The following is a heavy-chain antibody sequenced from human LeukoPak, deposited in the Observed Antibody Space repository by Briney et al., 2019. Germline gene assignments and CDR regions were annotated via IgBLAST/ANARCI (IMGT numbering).Heavy chain of an antibody. D-gene: IGHD4-17*01. V-gene: IGHV4-59*08. J-gene: IGHJ3*02. CDR1: GFIVSSNY. CDR3: ARHFPTADAFDI. Sequence: PGGSLRLSCAASGFIVSSNYMTWVRQAPGKGLEWIGYIYYSGSTNYNPSLKSRVTISVDTSKNQFSLKLSSVTAADTAVYYCARHFPTADAFDIWGQGTMVTVSS. CDR2: IYYSGST.